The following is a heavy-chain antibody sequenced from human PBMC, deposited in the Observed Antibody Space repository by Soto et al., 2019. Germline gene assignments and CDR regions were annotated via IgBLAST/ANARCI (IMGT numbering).Heavy chain of an antibody. CDR2: INPSGGST. J-gene: IGHJ6*02. V-gene: IGHV1-46*01. D-gene: IGHD2-2*01. CDR1: GYTFTSYY. CDR3: ARDIVVVPAATEYYYYGMDV. Sequence: ASVKVSCKASGYTFTSYYMHWVRQAPGQGLEWMGIINPSGGSTSYAQKFQGRVTMTRDTSTSTVYMELSSLRSEDTAVYYCARDIVVVPAATEYYYYGMDVWGQGTTVTVS.